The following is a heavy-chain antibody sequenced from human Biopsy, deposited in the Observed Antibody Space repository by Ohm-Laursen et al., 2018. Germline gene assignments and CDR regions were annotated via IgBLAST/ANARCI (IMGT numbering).Heavy chain of an antibody. D-gene: IGHD3-3*01. J-gene: IGHJ4*02. CDR3: ARQVDFWSGYVDY. CDR2: IYYSGNT. CDR1: GGSISDSTYH. Sequence: DTLSLTCTVSGGSISDSTYHWGWIRQSPGKGLEWIGNIYYSGNTDYSPSLKSRVTISVDTSNNQFSLKLRFVTAADTAVYYCARQVDFWSGYVDYWGQGTLVAVSS. V-gene: IGHV4-39*01.